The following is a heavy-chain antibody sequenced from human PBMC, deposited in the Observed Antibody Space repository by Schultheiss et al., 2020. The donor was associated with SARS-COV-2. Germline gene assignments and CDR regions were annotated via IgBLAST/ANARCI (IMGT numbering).Heavy chain of an antibody. CDR1: GFTFSSYG. Sequence: GGSLRLSCAASGFTFSSYGMHWVRQAPGKGLEWVAVIWYDGSNKYYADSVKGRFTISRDNSKNTLYLQMNSLRAEDTAVYYCARDQLITMVRGVISYYYYYGMDVWGQGTTVTVSS. J-gene: IGHJ6*02. V-gene: IGHV3-33*01. D-gene: IGHD3-10*01. CDR3: ARDQLITMVRGVISYYYYYGMDV. CDR2: IWYDGSNK.